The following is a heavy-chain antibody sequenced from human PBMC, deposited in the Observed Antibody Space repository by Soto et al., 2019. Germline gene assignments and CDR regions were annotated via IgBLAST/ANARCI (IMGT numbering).Heavy chain of an antibody. CDR2: IWYDGSNK. D-gene: IGHD3-9*01. Sequence: GGSLRLSCAASGFTFSSYGMHWVRQAPGKGLEWVAVIWYDGSNKYYADSVKGRFTISRDNSKNTLYLQMNSLRAEDTAVYYCAAYYDILTGYPWSHYYGMDVWGQGTTVTVSS. J-gene: IGHJ6*02. CDR1: GFTFSSYG. V-gene: IGHV3-33*01. CDR3: AAYYDILTGYPWSHYYGMDV.